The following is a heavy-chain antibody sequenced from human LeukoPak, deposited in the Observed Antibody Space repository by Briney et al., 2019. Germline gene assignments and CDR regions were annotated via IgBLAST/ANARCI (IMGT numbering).Heavy chain of an antibody. CDR2: ISANGGST. CDR3: ARDHRVAAAFDY. Sequence: SCKASGYTFTSYAMSWVRQAPGKGLEWVSSISANGGSTYYADSVKGRLTISRADSKSTVYLQMNSLRAEDTALYYCARDHRVAAAFDYWGQGALVTVSS. J-gene: IGHJ4*02. CDR1: GYTFTSYA. D-gene: IGHD2-2*01. V-gene: IGHV3-23*01.